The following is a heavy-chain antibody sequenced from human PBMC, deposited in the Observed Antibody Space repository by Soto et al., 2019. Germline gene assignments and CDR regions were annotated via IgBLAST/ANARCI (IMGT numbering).Heavy chain of an antibody. CDR1: GGSIISNHW. D-gene: IGHD3-22*01. J-gene: IGHJ4*02. V-gene: IGHV4-4*02. Sequence: SETLSLTCAVSGGSIISNHWWSWVRQPPGKGLEWIGYIYHTGTTNYNPSLKSRVTTSVDRPKNQFSLKLSAVAAADTAVYYCASRDYYDSTGYYNWWGQGTLVTVSS. CDR3: ASRDYYDSTGYYNW. CDR2: IYHTGTT.